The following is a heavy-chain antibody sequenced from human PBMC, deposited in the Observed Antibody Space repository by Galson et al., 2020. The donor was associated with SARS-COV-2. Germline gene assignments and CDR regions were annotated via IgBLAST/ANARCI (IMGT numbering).Heavy chain of an antibody. V-gene: IGHV3-64D*09. CDR2: MSSNGGTS. Sequence: GESLKISCSASGFIFSDYAMHWVRQAPGKGLAYASAMSSNGGTSAYMDSLEGRFTMSRDNSKNTFYLQMTGLRLEDTGIYYCLAYSSTRKTVWGQGTLVTVS. J-gene: IGHJ4*02. CDR1: GFIFSDYA. D-gene: IGHD2-2*01. CDR3: LAYSSTRKTV.